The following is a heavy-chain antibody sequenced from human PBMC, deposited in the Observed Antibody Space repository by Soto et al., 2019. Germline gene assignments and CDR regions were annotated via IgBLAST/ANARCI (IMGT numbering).Heavy chain of an antibody. CDR1: RFTIPGSG. Sequence: WGVLGHSCSASRFTIPGSGMNRVLPAPGKGLEWVSSISSSSSYIYYADSVKGRFTISRDNAKNSLYLQMNSLRAEDTAVYYCARALSPSVFLEWSQNWGQGTLVTVSS. CDR3: ARALSPSVFLEWSQN. V-gene: IGHV3-21*01. J-gene: IGHJ4*02. CDR2: ISSSSSYI. D-gene: IGHD3-3*01.